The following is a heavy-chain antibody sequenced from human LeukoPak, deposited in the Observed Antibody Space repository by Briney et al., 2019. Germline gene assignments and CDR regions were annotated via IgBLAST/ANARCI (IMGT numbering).Heavy chain of an antibody. V-gene: IGHV3-33*06. CDR2: IWYDGSNK. Sequence: PGGSLRLSCAASGFTFSSYGMHWVRQAPGKGLEWVAVIWYDGSNKYYADSVKGRFTISRDNSKNTLYLQMNSLRAEDTAVYYCAKEGGGNSGYYHYYMDVWGKGTTVTVSS. CDR3: AKEGGGNSGYYHYYMDV. CDR1: GFTFSSYG. J-gene: IGHJ6*03. D-gene: IGHD4-23*01.